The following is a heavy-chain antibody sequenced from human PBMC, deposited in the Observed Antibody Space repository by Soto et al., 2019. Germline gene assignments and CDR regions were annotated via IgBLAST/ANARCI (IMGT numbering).Heavy chain of an antibody. CDR1: GGSISSSSYY. Sequence: SETLSLTCTVSGGSISSSSYYWGWIHQPPGKGLEWIGSIYYSGSTYYNPSLKSRVTISVDTSKNQFSLKLSSVTAADTAVYYCASVVAAAGYYYYGMDVWGQGTTVTVSS. D-gene: IGHD6-13*01. J-gene: IGHJ6*02. CDR2: IYYSGST. V-gene: IGHV4-39*01. CDR3: ASVVAAAGYYYYGMDV.